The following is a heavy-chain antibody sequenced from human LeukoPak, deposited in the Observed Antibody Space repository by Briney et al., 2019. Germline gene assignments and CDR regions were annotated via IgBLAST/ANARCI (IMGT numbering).Heavy chain of an antibody. CDR2: ITYDGYYK. CDR3: ARDLSPVVRASPMGY. Sequence: GGSLRLSCAASGXTFTNYGVHWVRQAPGKGLEWVALITYDGYYKYYSDSVKGRFTISSDTSKNTLYLQMNSLRAEDTAVYYCARDLSPVVRASPMGYWGQGTPVTVSS. D-gene: IGHD3-10*01. V-gene: IGHV3-30*03. J-gene: IGHJ4*02. CDR1: GXTFTNYG.